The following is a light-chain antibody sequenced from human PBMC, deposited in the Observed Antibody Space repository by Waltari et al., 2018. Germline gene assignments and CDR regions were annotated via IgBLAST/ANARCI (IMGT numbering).Light chain of an antibody. J-gene: IGKJ1*01. Sequence: DIVMTQSPDSLAVSLGERATVNCQSSQSVLYSPNHKNYLAWYQQKPGQPPKLLIYWASTRESGVPDRFSGSGSGTDFTLTISSLQAEDVAVYYCQQYYNIPWTFGQGTKVEIK. CDR2: WAS. V-gene: IGKV4-1*01. CDR3: QQYYNIPWT. CDR1: QSVLYSPNHKNY.